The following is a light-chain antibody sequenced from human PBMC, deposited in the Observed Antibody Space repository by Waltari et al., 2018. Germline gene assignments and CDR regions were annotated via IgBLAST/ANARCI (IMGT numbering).Light chain of an antibody. Sequence: QSALTQPPSASGSPGQSVTISCTGTSSDIGDSNYFSWYQQHPGKVPKLMIYDGDKRPAGVPDLFSGYKSGNTAFLTVSGLQGEDEADYYCSSFAGTHHVVFGGGTKLTVL. V-gene: IGLV2-8*01. CDR2: DGD. CDR3: SSFAGTHHVV. J-gene: IGLJ2*01. CDR1: SSDIGDSNY.